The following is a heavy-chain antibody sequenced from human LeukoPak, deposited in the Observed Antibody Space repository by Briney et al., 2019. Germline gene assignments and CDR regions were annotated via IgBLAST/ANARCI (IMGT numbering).Heavy chain of an antibody. J-gene: IGHJ3*02. D-gene: IGHD2-21*02. CDR3: ATAYCSGDCHSIPHPYDAFDI. CDR2: ITPSGGT. Sequence: ASVKVSCKASGYTFTSYAIHWVRQAPGQGLEWMGWITPSGGTNYPQKFQGRVAITWDTSITTAYMDLSRLRSDDTAVYYCATAYCSGDCHSIPHPYDAFDIWGQGTMVTVSS. V-gene: IGHV1-2*02. CDR1: GYTFTSYA.